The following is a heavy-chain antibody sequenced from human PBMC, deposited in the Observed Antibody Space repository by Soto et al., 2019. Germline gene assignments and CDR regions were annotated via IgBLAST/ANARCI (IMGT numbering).Heavy chain of an antibody. CDR2: IIPILGIA. Sequence: QVQLVQSGAEVKKPGSSVKVSCKASGGTFSSYTISWVRQAPGQGLEWMGRIIPILGIANYAQKFQGRVTINADKSTSTAYMELSSLRSEDTAVYYCAREGVAAADFDYWGQGTLVTVSS. CDR1: GGTFSSYT. V-gene: IGHV1-69*08. CDR3: AREGVAAADFDY. D-gene: IGHD6-13*01. J-gene: IGHJ4*02.